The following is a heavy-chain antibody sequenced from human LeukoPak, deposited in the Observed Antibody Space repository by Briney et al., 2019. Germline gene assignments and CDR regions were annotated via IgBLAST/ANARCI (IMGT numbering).Heavy chain of an antibody. J-gene: IGHJ5*02. CDR2: IYTSGST. Sequence: SETLSLTCTVSGGSISSYYWSWIRQPAGKGLEWIGRIYTSGSTNYNPSLKNLVTMSVDTSKNQFSLKLSSVTAADTAVYYCARDADCSSTSCYSSWFDPWGKGTLVTVS. CDR3: ARDADCSSTSCYSSWFDP. CDR1: GGSISSYY. V-gene: IGHV4-4*07. D-gene: IGHD2-2*01.